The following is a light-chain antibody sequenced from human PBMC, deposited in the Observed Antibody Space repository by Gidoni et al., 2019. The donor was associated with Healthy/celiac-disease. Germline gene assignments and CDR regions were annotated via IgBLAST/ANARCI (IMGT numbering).Light chain of an antibody. J-gene: IGKJ4*01. CDR3: QQYYSTPLT. Sequence: IVVTQSLDSLAVSLGESATINCKSSQSVLYSSNNKNYLAWYQQKPGQPPKLLIDWASTRESGVPDRFSGSGSGTDFTLTISSLQAEDVAVYYCQQYYSTPLTFGGGTKVEIK. CDR2: WAS. V-gene: IGKV4-1*01. CDR1: QSVLYSSNNKNY.